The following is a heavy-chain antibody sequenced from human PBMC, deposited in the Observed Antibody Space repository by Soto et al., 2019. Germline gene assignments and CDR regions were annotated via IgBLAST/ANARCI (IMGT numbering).Heavy chain of an antibody. V-gene: IGHV1-18*01. Sequence: GASVKVSCKASDYTFASYGVSWVRQAPGQGLEWMGWISAYTGNTNYAQKFQGGVTLTTDTSTSTAYMELRSLTSDDTALYYCARDVDERLTGYYIPFDSWGQGTQVTVYS. CDR3: ARDVDERLTGYYIPFDS. D-gene: IGHD3-9*01. CDR2: ISAYTGNT. CDR1: DYTFASYG. J-gene: IGHJ4*02.